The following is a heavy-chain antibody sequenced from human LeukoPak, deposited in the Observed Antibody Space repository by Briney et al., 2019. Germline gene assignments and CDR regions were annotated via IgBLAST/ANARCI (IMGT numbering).Heavy chain of an antibody. V-gene: IGHV3-23*01. CDR1: GFTFSSYW. D-gene: IGHD5/OR15-5a*01. CDR3: AKEDHYLRPRGGVDY. CDR2: ISGSGGST. Sequence: GGSLRLSCAASGFTFSSYWMHWVRQAPGKGLEWVSAISGSGGSTYYADSVKGRFTISRDNSKNTLYLQMNSLRAEDTAVYYCAKEDHYLRPRGGVDYWGQGTLVTVSS. J-gene: IGHJ4*02.